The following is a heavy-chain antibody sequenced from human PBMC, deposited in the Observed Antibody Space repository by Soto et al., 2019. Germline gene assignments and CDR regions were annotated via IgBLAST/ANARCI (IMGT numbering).Heavy chain of an antibody. D-gene: IGHD6-19*01. V-gene: IGHV4-59*08. CDR2: IYYSGST. CDR3: ARNSGWYVTDY. CDR1: GDSISSYY. Sequence: SETLSLTCTVSGDSISSYYWSWIRQPPGKGLEWIGYIYYSGSTNYNPSLKGRVTISLDTSKNQFSLKLSSVTAADTAVYYCARNSGWYVTDYWGQGTLVTVSS. J-gene: IGHJ4*02.